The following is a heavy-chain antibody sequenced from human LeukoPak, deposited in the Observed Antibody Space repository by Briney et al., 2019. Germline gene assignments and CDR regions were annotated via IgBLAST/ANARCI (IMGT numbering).Heavy chain of an antibody. D-gene: IGHD3-10*01. J-gene: IGHJ6*03. CDR3: ARVLSGRGSLYDYYYYMDV. CDR2: MSYDGTNK. Sequence: GGSLRLSCVASGFSFSNYAVHWLRQAPGKGLEWVSVMSYDGTNKNYADSVKGRFTISRDISKNTLYLQMNSLRAEDTAVYYCARVLSGRGSLYDYYYYMDVWGKGTTVTISS. CDR1: GFSFSNYA. V-gene: IGHV3-30*14.